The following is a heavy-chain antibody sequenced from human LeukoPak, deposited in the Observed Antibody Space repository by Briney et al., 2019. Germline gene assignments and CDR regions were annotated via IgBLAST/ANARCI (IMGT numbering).Heavy chain of an antibody. CDR3: AKGNTGSAYSAVDH. V-gene: IGHV3-23*01. CDR1: GFTFGSYA. CDR2: VSGSGDAT. J-gene: IGHJ4*02. Sequence: GGSLRLSCAASGFTFGSYALSWVRQAPGKGLEWVSTVSGSGDATYYADSVKGRFTVSRDDSKNTLHLQMDSLRAEDTALYYCAKGNTGSAYSAVDHWGKGTLVTVSS. D-gene: IGHD2-15*01.